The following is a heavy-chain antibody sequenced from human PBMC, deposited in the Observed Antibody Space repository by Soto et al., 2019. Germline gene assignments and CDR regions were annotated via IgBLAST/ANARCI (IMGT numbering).Heavy chain of an antibody. CDR2: IYHLGGT. Sequence: PSETLSLTCAVSGDSVRSSNWWTWVRQSPGKGLEWIGEIYHLGGTNYNPSLKSRVTISVDMAKNQVSLKLSSLTAADTAVYYCATMKKPRGYYYGLNVWGQGTTVTVSS. J-gene: IGHJ6*02. CDR1: GDSVRSSNW. V-gene: IGHV4-4*02. CDR3: ATMKKPRGYYYGLNV.